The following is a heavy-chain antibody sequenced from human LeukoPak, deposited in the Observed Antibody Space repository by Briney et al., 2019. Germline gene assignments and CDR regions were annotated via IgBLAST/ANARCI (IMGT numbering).Heavy chain of an antibody. CDR2: INPSGGST. CDR3: ARTYCGGDCYPYDAFDI. D-gene: IGHD2-21*01. V-gene: IGHV1-46*01. Sequence: GASVKVSCKASGYTFTSYYMHWVRQAPGQGLEWMGIINPSGGSTSYAQKFQGRVTMTRDTSTSTVYMELSSLRSEDTAVYYCARTYCGGDCYPYDAFDIWGQGTMVTVSS. CDR1: GYTFTSYY. J-gene: IGHJ3*02.